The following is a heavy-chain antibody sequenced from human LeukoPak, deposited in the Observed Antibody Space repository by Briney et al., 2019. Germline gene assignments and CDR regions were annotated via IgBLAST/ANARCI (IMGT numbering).Heavy chain of an antibody. V-gene: IGHV1-8*01. CDR1: GYTFTSYD. D-gene: IGHD3-22*01. CDR2: MNPNSGNT. J-gene: IGHJ3*02. CDR3: ARVAHYDSSGLLGPDDAFDI. Sequence: ASVKVSCNASGYTFTSYDINWVRQATGPGLEWMGWMNPNSGNTGYAQEFQGRVTMTRDTSISTAYMELSSLRSEDTAVYYCARVAHYDSSGLLGPDDAFDIWGQGTMVTVS.